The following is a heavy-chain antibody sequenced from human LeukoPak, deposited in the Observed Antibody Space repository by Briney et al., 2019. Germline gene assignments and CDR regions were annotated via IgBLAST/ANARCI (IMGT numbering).Heavy chain of an antibody. CDR1: GYTLTELS. CDR2: FDPEDGET. Sequence: ASVKVSCKVSGYTLTELSMHWVRQAPGKGLEWMGGFDPEDGETIYAQKFQGRVTMTEDTSTDTAYMELSSLRSEDTAVYYCARSNWNDREFDYWGQGTLVTVSS. V-gene: IGHV1-24*01. J-gene: IGHJ4*02. D-gene: IGHD1-1*01. CDR3: ARSNWNDREFDY.